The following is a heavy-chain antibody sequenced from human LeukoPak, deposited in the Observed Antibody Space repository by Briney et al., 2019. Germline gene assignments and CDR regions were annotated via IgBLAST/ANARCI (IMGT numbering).Heavy chain of an antibody. V-gene: IGHV4-59*01. D-gene: IGHD3-22*01. J-gene: IGHJ4*02. CDR1: GGSFSGYY. CDR2: IYYSGST. CDR3: ARAGYYYDSSGYYWEFDY. Sequence: SETLSLTCAVYGGSFSGYYWSWIRQPPGKGLEWIGYIYYSGSTNYNPSLKSRVTISVDTSKNQFSLKLSSVTAADTAVYYCARAGYYYDSSGYYWEFDYWGQGTLVTVSS.